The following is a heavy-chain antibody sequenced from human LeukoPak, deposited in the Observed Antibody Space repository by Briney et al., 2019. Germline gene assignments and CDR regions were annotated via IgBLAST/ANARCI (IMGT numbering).Heavy chain of an antibody. V-gene: IGHV1-18*01. J-gene: IGHJ4*02. CDR2: ISAYNSNT. CDR3: ARDYYGSGSYYDPCDY. D-gene: IGHD3-10*01. Sequence: VASVKVSCKASGYTFTSYGISWVRQAPGQGLEWMGWISAYNSNTNYAQKLQGRVTMTTDTSTSTAYMELRSLRSDDTAVYYCARDYYGSGSYYDPCDYWGQGTLVTVSS. CDR1: GYTFTSYG.